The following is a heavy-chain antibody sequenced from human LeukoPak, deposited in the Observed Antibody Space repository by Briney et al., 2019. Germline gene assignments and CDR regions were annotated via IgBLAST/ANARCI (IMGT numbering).Heavy chain of an antibody. CDR1: GGSISSSSYY. Sequence: PSETLSLTCTVSGGSISSSSYYWGWIRQPPGKGLEWIGSIYYSGSTYYNPSLKSRVTISVDTSKNQFSLKLSSVTAADTAVYYCARDDRGTMMDWGQGTLVTVSS. V-gene: IGHV4-39*07. J-gene: IGHJ4*02. CDR3: ARDDRGTMMD. CDR2: IYYSGST. D-gene: IGHD3-22*01.